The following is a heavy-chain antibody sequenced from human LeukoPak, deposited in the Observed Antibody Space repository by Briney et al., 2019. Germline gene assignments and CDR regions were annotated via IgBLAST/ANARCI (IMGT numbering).Heavy chain of an antibody. Sequence: PGGSLRLSCAASGFTFSSYAMSWVRQAPGKGLEWVSAISGSGGSTYYADSVKGRFTISRDNSKNTLYLQMNSLRAEDTAVYYCAKDRPPRALVPAATFDYWGQGTLVTVSS. J-gene: IGHJ4*02. V-gene: IGHV3-23*01. CDR1: GFTFSSYA. CDR2: ISGSGGST. D-gene: IGHD2-2*01. CDR3: AKDRPPRALVPAATFDY.